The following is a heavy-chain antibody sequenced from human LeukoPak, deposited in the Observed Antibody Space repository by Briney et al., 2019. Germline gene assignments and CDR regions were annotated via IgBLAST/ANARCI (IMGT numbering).Heavy chain of an antibody. Sequence: GGSLRLSCAVSGFAFSVYAMSWLRQPPGKGLEWVSTINANCVSTSYAASVRGRFTIPRENAKDTVYLQLNRLSTDDTATYYCAKPISGGLAVTADWFRRWGQGALVAVSS. CDR2: INANCVST. D-gene: IGHD6-19*01. J-gene: IGHJ4*01. CDR1: GFAFSVYA. V-gene: IGHV3-23*01. CDR3: AKPISGGLAVTADWFRR.